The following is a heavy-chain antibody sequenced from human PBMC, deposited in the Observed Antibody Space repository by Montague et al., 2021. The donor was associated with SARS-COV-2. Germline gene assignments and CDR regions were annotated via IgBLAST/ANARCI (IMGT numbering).Heavy chain of an antibody. D-gene: IGHD3-9*01. Sequence: PALVKPTQTLTLTCTFSGFSLSTSGMCVSWIRQPPGKALEWLALIDWDDDKYYSPSLKSRLTIPKDTSKNQVVLTMTNMDPVDTATNYCARIRHYDILTGSYSGFDYWGQGTLVTVSS. CDR3: ARIRHYDILTGSYSGFDY. CDR1: GFSLSTSGMC. J-gene: IGHJ4*02. CDR2: IDWDDDK. V-gene: IGHV2-70*01.